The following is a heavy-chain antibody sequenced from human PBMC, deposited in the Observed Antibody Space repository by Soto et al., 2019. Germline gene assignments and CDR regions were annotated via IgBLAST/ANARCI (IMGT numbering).Heavy chain of an antibody. Sequence: EVQLVESGGGLVQPGGSLRLSCAASGVTVSNNYMSWVRQAPGKGLEWVSVIYSGGRTYYADSVKGRFIISRDSSKNTLYLQMNSLRAEDRAVYYCARDKYDDYRGQGTLVTVSS. V-gene: IGHV3-66*01. CDR2: IYSGGRT. J-gene: IGHJ4*02. CDR3: ARDKYDDY. CDR1: GVTVSNNY. D-gene: IGHD3-3*01.